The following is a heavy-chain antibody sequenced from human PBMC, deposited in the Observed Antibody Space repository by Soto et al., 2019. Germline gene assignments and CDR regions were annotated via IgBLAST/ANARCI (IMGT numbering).Heavy chain of an antibody. V-gene: IGHV1-69*13. CDR3: ARSQGSSTSLEIYYYYYYGMDV. D-gene: IGHD2-2*01. CDR2: IIPISGTA. Sequence: SVKVSCKASGGTFSGYAISWVRQAPGQGLEWMGGIIPISGTANYALKFQGRVTITADESTSTVYMELSSLRSEDTAVYFCARSQGSSTSLEIYYYYYYGMDVWGQGTTVTVSS. CDR1: GGTFSGYA. J-gene: IGHJ6*02.